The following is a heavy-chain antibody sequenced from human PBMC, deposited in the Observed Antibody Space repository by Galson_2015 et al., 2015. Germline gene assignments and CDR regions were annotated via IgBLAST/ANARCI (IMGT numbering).Heavy chain of an antibody. J-gene: IGHJ5*02. CDR3: ARDRALSDYYGSGSENWFDP. CDR1: GYTFTGHY. V-gene: IGHV1-2*06. Sequence: SVKVSCKAAGYTFTGHYLHWVRQAPGQGLEWMGRISPNSGGTNYAQKFQGRVTMTRDTSISTVYMELSRLRSDDTAVYYCARDRALSDYYGSGSENWFDPWGQGTLVTASS. D-gene: IGHD3-10*01. CDR2: ISPNSGGT.